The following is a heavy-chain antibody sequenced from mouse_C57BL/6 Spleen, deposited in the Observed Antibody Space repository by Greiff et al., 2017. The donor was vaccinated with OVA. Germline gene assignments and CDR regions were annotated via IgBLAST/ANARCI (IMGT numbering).Heavy chain of an antibody. V-gene: IGHV1-81*01. CDR3: ASGGYCDWYFDV. CDR1: GYTFTSYG. CDR2: IYPRSGNT. J-gene: IGHJ1*03. Sequence: VQLQESGAELARPGASVKLSCKASGYTFTSYGISWVKQRTGQGLEWIGEIYPRSGNTYYNEKFKGKATLTADKSSSTAYMELRSLTSEDSAVYVSASGGYCDWYFDVWGTGTTVTVSS. D-gene: IGHD2-3*01.